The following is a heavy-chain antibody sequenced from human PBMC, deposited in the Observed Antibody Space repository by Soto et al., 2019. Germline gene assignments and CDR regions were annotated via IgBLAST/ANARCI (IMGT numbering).Heavy chain of an antibody. D-gene: IGHD5-12*01. CDR3: ARDFNIGGMDV. V-gene: IGHV1-46*01. J-gene: IGHJ6*01. Sequence: GASVKVSCKASGYTFTSYYMHWVRQAPGQGLEWMGIINPNGGNTSYAQKFQGRITMTTDTSTSTAYMELRSLRSDDTAVYYCARDFNIGGMDVWGQGTTVTVSS. CDR2: INPNGGNT. CDR1: GYTFTSYY.